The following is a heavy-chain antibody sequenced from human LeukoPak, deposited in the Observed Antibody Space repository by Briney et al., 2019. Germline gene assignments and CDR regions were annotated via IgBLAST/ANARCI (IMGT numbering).Heavy chain of an antibody. CDR3: ARDLGRDRRFDS. CDR2: ISGGSDTI. Sequence: GGSLRLSCAASGFTFSPYPMNWVRQAPGKGLEWVSYISGGSDTIHYADSVKGRFTISRDNAKNSLYLQMNSLRAEDTAVYYCARDLGRDRRFDSWGQGTLVTVSS. V-gene: IGHV3-48*04. J-gene: IGHJ4*02. CDR1: GFTFSPYP. D-gene: IGHD5-24*01.